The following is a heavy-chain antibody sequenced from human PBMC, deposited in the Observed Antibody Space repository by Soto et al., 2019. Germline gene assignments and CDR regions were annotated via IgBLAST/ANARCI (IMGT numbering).Heavy chain of an antibody. J-gene: IGHJ6*02. D-gene: IGHD6-13*01. CDR2: ISYDGSNK. Sequence: SGGSLRLSCAASGFTFSSYGMHWVRQAPGKELEGVAVISYDGSNKYYADSVKGRFTISRDNSKSTLYLQMNSLRAEDTAVYYCAKWGRAAAGIDYYYFGMDVWGQGTTVTVSS. CDR1: GFTFSSYG. CDR3: AKWGRAAAGIDYYYFGMDV. V-gene: IGHV3-30*18.